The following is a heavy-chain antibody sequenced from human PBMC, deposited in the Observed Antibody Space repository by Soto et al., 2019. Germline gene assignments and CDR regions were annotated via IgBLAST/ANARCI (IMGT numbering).Heavy chain of an antibody. CDR3: ARHSTVTRRFSVWFDP. J-gene: IGHJ5*02. CDR2: IYYSGST. CDR1: GGSISSSSYY. V-gene: IGHV4-39*01. D-gene: IGHD4-17*01. Sequence: QLQLQESGPGLVKPSETLSLTCTVSGGSISSSSYYWGWIRQPPGKGLEWIGNIYYSGSTYYNPSLKSRVTISVDTSKNQFSLNLSSVTAADTAVYYCARHSTVTRRFSVWFDPWGPGTLVTVSS.